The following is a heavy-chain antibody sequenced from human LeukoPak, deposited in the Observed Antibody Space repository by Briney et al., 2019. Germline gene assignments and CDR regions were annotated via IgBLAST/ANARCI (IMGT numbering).Heavy chain of an antibody. CDR1: GYTFINYD. V-gene: IGHV1-8*03. CDR3: ARVDRDDIVVVPAAYFDY. J-gene: IGHJ4*02. CDR2: MNPNSGNT. D-gene: IGHD2-2*01. Sequence: ASVKVSCKASGYTFINYDINWVRQATGQGLEWMGWMNPNSGNTGYAQKFQGRVTISRNTSISTAYMELSSLTSDDTAVYYCARVDRDDIVVVPAAYFDYWGQGTLVTVSS.